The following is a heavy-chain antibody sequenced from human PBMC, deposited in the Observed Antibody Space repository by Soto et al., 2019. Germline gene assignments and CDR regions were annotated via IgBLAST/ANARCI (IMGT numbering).Heavy chain of an antibody. CDR1: GFTFSSYG. D-gene: IGHD6-6*01. CDR3: ARDGYSSSLYYYYGMDV. Sequence: PGGSLRLSCAASGFTFSSYGMHWVRQAPGKWLEWVAVIWYDGSNKYYADSVKGRFTISRDNSKNTLYLQMNSLRAEDTAVYYCARDGYSSSLYYYYGMDVWGQGXTVTVS. V-gene: IGHV3-33*01. J-gene: IGHJ6*02. CDR2: IWYDGSNK.